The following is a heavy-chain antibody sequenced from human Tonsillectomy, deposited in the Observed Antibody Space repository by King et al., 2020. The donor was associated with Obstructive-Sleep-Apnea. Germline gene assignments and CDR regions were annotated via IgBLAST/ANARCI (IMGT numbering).Heavy chain of an antibody. CDR1: GFTFRNYV. D-gene: IGHD2-2*01. J-gene: IGHJ6*02. CDR2: ISYSGDST. V-gene: IGHV3-23*04. Sequence: VQLVESGGGLVQPGGSLRLSCTASGFTFRNYVMSWVRQAPGKGLEWVSGISYSGDSTYYADYVKGRFTVSRDNSKNTLYLEMNSLRAEDSAIYYCANLPVVVPAATGPGYNYYGMDVWGQGTTVTVSS. CDR3: ANLPVVVPAATGPGYNYYGMDV.